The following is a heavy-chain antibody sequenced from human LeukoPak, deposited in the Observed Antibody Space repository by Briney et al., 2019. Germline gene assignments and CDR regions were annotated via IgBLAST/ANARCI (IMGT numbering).Heavy chain of an antibody. CDR2: ISWDGGST. CDR3: AKDSGYCSSTSCFTLPRYFDY. CDR1: GFTFDDYT. Sequence: GGSLRLSCAASGFTFDDYTMHWVRQAPGKGLEWVSLISWDGGSTYYADSVKGRFTISRDNSKNSLYPQMNSLRTEDTALYYCAKDSGYCSSTSCFTLPRYFDYWGQGTLVTVSS. V-gene: IGHV3-43*01. J-gene: IGHJ4*02. D-gene: IGHD2-2*01.